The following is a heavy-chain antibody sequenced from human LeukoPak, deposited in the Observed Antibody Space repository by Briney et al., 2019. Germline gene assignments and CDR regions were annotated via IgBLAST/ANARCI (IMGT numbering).Heavy chain of an antibody. J-gene: IGHJ5*02. Sequence: PSETLSLTCSVSGGSISSSRSYWGWLRQTRGKGLEWVGSIYYNGDTYYNPSFKSRVSMSVDTAKNQISLILTSVTAADTAVYYCSREGYSCPNWFDTWGQGTLVTVSS. CDR2: IYYNGDT. D-gene: IGHD4-11*01. V-gene: IGHV4-39*07. CDR1: GGSISSSRSY. CDR3: SREGYSCPNWFDT.